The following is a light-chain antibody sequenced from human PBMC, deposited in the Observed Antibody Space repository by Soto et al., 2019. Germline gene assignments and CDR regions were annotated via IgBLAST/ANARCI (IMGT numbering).Light chain of an antibody. Sequence: SYELTQPPSVSVAPGKTARITCGGNDIGSNSVHWYQQRPGQAPVLVIYYDTGRPSGIPERFSGSNSGNTATLTISRVEAGDEADYYCQIWDSSSDHGVFGGGTKLTVL. J-gene: IGLJ2*01. CDR2: YDT. CDR1: DIGSNS. CDR3: QIWDSSSDHGV. V-gene: IGLV3-21*04.